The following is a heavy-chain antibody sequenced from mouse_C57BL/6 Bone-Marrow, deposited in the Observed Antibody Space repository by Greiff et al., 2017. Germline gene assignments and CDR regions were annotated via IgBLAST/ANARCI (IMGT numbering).Heavy chain of an antibody. CDR2: IYPGDGDT. V-gene: IGHV1-82*01. Sequence: VQLQQSGPELVKPGASVKISCKASGYAFSSSWMNWVKQRPGKGLEWIGRIYPGDGDTNYNGKFKGKATLTADKSSSTAYMQLSSLTSEDSAVYFCARGTCHWYFDVWGTGTTVTVSS. CDR3: ARGTCHWYFDV. CDR1: GYAFSSSW. J-gene: IGHJ1*03. D-gene: IGHD3-3*01.